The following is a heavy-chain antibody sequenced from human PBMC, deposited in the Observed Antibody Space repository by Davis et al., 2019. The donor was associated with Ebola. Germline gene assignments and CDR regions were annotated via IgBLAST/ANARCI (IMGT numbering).Heavy chain of an antibody. CDR1: GYTFTSYG. Sequence: KVSCKASGYTFTSYGITWVRQAPGQGLEWMGWINPHNGNTNYAQNVQGRVTMTTDTSTSTAYLEVGSLRSDDTAVFYCARAQFPTTSDHWGQGTLVTVSS. D-gene: IGHD1-1*01. V-gene: IGHV1-18*04. CDR3: ARAQFPTTSDH. CDR2: INPHNGNT. J-gene: IGHJ4*02.